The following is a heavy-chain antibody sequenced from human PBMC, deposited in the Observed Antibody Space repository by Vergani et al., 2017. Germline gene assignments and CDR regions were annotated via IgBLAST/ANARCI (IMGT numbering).Heavy chain of an antibody. CDR3: ARTGGDWASPNFDY. D-gene: IGHD2-21*02. CDR2: IYTSGST. V-gene: IGHV4-4*07. CDR1: GGSISSYY. J-gene: IGHJ4*02. Sequence: QVQLQESGPGLVKPSETLSLTCTVSGGSISSYYWSWIRQPAGKGLEWIGRIYTSGSTNYNPSLKSRVTISVDTSKNQFSLKLSSVTAADTAVYYCARTGGDWASPNFDYWGQGTLVTVSS.